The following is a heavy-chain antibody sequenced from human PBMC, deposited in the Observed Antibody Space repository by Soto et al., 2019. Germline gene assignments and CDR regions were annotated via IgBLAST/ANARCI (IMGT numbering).Heavy chain of an antibody. V-gene: IGHV3-66*01. Sequence: EVQLVESGGGLVQPGGSLRLSCAASGFTVSSHYMSWVRQAPGKGLEWVSVIYSGGSTYHTDSVKGRFTISRDNSKNTLFLQMNSLRAEDTAVYYCARDYYGGNSRYFDLWGRGTLVTVSS. CDR3: ARDYYGGNSRYFDL. CDR1: GFTVSSHY. CDR2: IYSGGST. J-gene: IGHJ2*01. D-gene: IGHD2-21*02.